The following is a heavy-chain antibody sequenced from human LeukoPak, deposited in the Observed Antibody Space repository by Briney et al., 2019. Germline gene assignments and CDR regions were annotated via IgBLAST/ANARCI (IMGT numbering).Heavy chain of an antibody. CDR1: GGSISSYY. CDR3: AATPYSSSWLNWFDP. Sequence: SETLSLTCTVSGGSISSYYWSWIRQPPGKGLEWIGEINHSGSTNYNPSLKSRVTISVDTSKNQFSLKLSSVTAADTAVYYCAATPYSSSWLNWFDPWGQGTLVTVSS. V-gene: IGHV4-34*01. D-gene: IGHD6-13*01. J-gene: IGHJ5*02. CDR2: INHSGST.